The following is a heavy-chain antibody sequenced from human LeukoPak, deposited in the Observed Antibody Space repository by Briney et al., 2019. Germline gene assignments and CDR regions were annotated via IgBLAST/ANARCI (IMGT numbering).Heavy chain of an antibody. CDR1: GFTFSSYA. CDR3: AKVGGSYPQDYYYGMDV. Sequence: GGSLRLSCAASGFTFSSYAMSWVRQAPGKGLEWVSAISGSGGSTYYADSVKGRFTISRDNSKNTLYLQMNSLRAEDTAVYYCAKVGGSYPQDYYYGMDVWGQGTTVTVSS. V-gene: IGHV3-23*01. CDR2: ISGSGGST. D-gene: IGHD1-26*01. J-gene: IGHJ6*02.